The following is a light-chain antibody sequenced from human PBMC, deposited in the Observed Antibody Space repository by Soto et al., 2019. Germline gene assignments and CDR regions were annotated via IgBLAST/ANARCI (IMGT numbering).Light chain of an antibody. J-gene: IGLJ3*02. CDR3: TSFPTTNSWV. Sequence: QSALTQPASVSGSPGQSITISCTGTSSDIGVYNYVSWYQQHPGKAPKLVICEVSNRPSGVSSRFSGSKSGNTASLTISGLRGEDEADYYCTSFPTTNSWVFGGGTKITVL. V-gene: IGLV2-14*01. CDR2: EVS. CDR1: SSDIGVYNY.